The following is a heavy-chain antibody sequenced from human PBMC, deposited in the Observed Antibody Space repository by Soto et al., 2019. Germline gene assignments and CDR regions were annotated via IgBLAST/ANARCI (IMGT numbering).Heavy chain of an antibody. D-gene: IGHD1-26*01. Sequence: EVQLVESGGGLVQPGGSLRLSCAASGFTFSSYSMNWVRQAPGKGLEWVSYISSSSSTIYYADSVKGRFTISRDNAKNSLYRPMNSLRDEDTAVYYCAREGGSLNWFDPWGQGTLVTVSS. V-gene: IGHV3-48*02. CDR3: AREGGSLNWFDP. CDR2: ISSSSSTI. J-gene: IGHJ5*02. CDR1: GFTFSSYS.